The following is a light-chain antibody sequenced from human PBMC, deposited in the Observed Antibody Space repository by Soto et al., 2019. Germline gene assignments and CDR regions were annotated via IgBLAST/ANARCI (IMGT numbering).Light chain of an antibody. Sequence: QSALTQPASVSGSPGQSITISCTGTSSDVGGYNYVSWYQQHPGKAPKLMFYDVSNRPSGVSNRFSGSKSGNTASLTISGLQAEDEADYYCSSYTSSSTGNVFGTGTKLTVL. J-gene: IGLJ1*01. CDR1: SSDVGGYNY. CDR3: SSYTSSSTGNV. V-gene: IGLV2-14*01. CDR2: DVS.